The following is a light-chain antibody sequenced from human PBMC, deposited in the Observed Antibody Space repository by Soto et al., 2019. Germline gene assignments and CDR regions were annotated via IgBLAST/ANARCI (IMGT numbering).Light chain of an antibody. CDR2: AAS. Sequence: DIQMTQSPSSVSASVGDSVNITCRASQAIVTYLNWYQQRPGTAPHLLIYAASILRSGVPSRFTGSGSGTDFTLTITGLQPEDFATYSCQQGYRSALTFGQGTRLEIK. CDR3: QQGYRSALT. V-gene: IGKV1-39*01. CDR1: QAIVTY. J-gene: IGKJ5*01.